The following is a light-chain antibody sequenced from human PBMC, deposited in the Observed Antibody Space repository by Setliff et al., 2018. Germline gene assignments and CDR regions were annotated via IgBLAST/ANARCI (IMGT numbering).Light chain of an antibody. CDR1: SSDVGGYNY. Sequence: QSALAQPRSVSGSPGQSVTISCTGTSSDVGGYNYVSWYQQHPGKAPKLMIYDVSNRPSGVSNRFSGSKSGNTASLTISGLQAEDEADYYCSSYTSSSIFEVFGTGTKVTVL. V-gene: IGLV2-14*01. J-gene: IGLJ1*01. CDR2: DVS. CDR3: SSYTSSSIFEV.